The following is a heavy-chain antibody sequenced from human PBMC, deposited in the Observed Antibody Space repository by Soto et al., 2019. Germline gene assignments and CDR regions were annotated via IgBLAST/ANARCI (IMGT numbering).Heavy chain of an antibody. CDR3: ARRLATAGVLDH. CDR2: INGDGSTI. CDR1: GFTFSSYW. V-gene: IGHV3-74*01. D-gene: IGHD6-19*01. Sequence: GGSPRLSCAASGFTFSSYWMHWVRQVPGRGLVWVSRINGDGSTILYADSVKGRFTISRDNAKNTLYLQMNSLGAEDTAVYYCARRLATAGVLDHWGEGTLVTVSS. J-gene: IGHJ4*02.